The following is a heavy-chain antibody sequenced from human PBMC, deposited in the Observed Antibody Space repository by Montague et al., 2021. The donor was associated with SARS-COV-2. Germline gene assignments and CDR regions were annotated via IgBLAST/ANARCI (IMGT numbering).Heavy chain of an antibody. V-gene: IGHV4-34*01. Sequence: SETLSPTCAVYGGSLSDSYWSWIRQHPGKGLEWIGEINHRGTSNYNPSLKSRVSISVDTSKNQFSLYLGSVTAADTAVYYCARGRQHFNMIVVVMTGGEYYFDYWAQGTLVTVSS. CDR2: INHRGTS. J-gene: IGHJ4*02. CDR3: ARGRQHFNMIVVVMTGGEYYFDY. D-gene: IGHD3-22*01. CDR1: GGSLSDSY.